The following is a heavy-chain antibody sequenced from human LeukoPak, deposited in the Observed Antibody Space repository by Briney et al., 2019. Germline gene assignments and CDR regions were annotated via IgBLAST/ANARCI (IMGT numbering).Heavy chain of an antibody. D-gene: IGHD6-6*01. CDR3: ARDRSSMVWFDP. V-gene: IGHV1-69*05. Sequence: ASVKVSCKASGGTFSSYAISWVRQAPGQGLEWMGGIIPIFGTANYAQKFQGRVTITTDESTSTAYMELSSLRSEDTAVYYCARDRSSMVWFDPWGQGTLVTVSS. J-gene: IGHJ5*02. CDR2: IIPIFGTA. CDR1: GGTFSSYA.